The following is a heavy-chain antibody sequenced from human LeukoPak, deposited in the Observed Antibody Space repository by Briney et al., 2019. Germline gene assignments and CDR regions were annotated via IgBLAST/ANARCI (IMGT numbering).Heavy chain of an antibody. CDR2: IWYGGSNK. J-gene: IGHJ4*02. D-gene: IGHD3-9*01. CDR3: ARERIILNDWLLWTVDY. CDR1: GFTFSSYG. V-gene: IGHV3-33*01. Sequence: GGSLRLSCAASGFTFSSYGMHWVRQAPGKGLEWVAVIWYGGSNKYYADSVKGRFTISRDNSKNTLYLQMNSLRAEDTAVYYCARERIILNDWLLWTVDYWGQGTLVTVSS.